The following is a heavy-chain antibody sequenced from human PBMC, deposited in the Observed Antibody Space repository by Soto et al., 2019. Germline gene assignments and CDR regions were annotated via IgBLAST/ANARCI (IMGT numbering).Heavy chain of an antibody. D-gene: IGHD3-16*02. V-gene: IGHV4-34*01. Sequence: SDTLSLTCAVYGGSFSGYYWSWIRQPPGKGLEWIGEINHSGSTNYNPSLKSRVTISVDTSKNQFSLKLSSVTAADTAVYYCAGSNDMITFGGVIANFDYWGQGTLVTVS. CDR1: GGSFSGYY. CDR3: AGSNDMITFGGVIANFDY. CDR2: INHSGST. J-gene: IGHJ4*02.